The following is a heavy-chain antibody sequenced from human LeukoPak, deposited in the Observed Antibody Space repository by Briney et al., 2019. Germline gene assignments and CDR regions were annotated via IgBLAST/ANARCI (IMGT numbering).Heavy chain of an antibody. CDR3: ARALLLWGGNSGIAFDI. V-gene: IGHV4-59*01. J-gene: IGHJ3*02. CDR1: GGSISSYY. D-gene: IGHD4-23*01. Sequence: KASETLSLTCTVSGGSISSYYWSWIRQPPGKGLEWIGYIYNSGSTNYNDSLKSRVTISEDMSNNQYSLKLSSVTAADTAAYYCARALLLWGGNSGIAFDIWGQGTMVTVSS. CDR2: IYNSGST.